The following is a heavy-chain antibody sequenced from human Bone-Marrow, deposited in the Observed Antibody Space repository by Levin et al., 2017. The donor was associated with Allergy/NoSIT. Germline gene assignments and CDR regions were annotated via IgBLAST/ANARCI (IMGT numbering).Heavy chain of an antibody. CDR1: GGSISSYY. V-gene: IGHV4-59*01. J-gene: IGHJ6*02. D-gene: IGHD3-3*01. CDR3: ARETAPGSYDFWSGYFNRPEIYGMDV. Sequence: SQTLSLTYTVSGGSISSYYWSWIRQPPGKGLEWIGYIYYSGSTNYNPSLKSRVTISVDTSKNQFSLKLSSVTAADTAVYYCARETAPGSYDFWSGYFNRPEIYGMDVWGQGTTVTVSS. CDR2: IYYSGST.